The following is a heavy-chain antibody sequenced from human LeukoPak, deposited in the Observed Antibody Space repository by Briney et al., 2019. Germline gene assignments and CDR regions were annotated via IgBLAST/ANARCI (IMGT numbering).Heavy chain of an antibody. CDR3: ARDSDYGSGSYYRPFDY. V-gene: IGHV1-46*01. CDR1: GYTFTSYY. CDR2: INPSGGST. Sequence: ASVTVSCTASGYTFTSYYMHWVRQAPGQGLEWMGIINPSGGSTSYAQKFQGRVTMTRDTSTSTVYMELSSLRSEDTAVYYCARDSDYGSGSYYRPFDYWGQGTLVTVSS. J-gene: IGHJ4*02. D-gene: IGHD3-10*01.